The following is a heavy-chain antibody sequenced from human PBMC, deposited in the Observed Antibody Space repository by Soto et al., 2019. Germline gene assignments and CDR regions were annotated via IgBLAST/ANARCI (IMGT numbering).Heavy chain of an antibody. Sequence: XSVKVSCKASGYMFFGFSLHWVRQAPGQGLEWLGWINPKNGDTNYAQKFQGRVTMTRDTSINTVYMELNSLKSDDTAVYYCSKGRWTVGHCSGGSCYDGMDVWGQGTTVTVSS. CDR2: INPKNGDT. CDR1: GYMFFGFS. V-gene: IGHV1-2*02. J-gene: IGHJ6*02. D-gene: IGHD2-15*01. CDR3: SKGRWTVGHCSGGSCYDGMDV.